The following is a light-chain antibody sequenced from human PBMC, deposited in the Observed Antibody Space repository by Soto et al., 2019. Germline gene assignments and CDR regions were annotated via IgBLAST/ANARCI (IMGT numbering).Light chain of an antibody. CDR2: AAS. V-gene: IGKV1-27*01. CDR1: QAISTY. CDR3: QKYNGAPWT. J-gene: IGKJ1*01. Sequence: DIQMTQSPSSLSASVGDRVTITCRASQAISTYLAWYQQKPGTVPKLLIYAASALQSGVPSRFRGSGSGTDFTLTISSLQPEDVATYYCQKYNGAPWTFGQGTKVEI.